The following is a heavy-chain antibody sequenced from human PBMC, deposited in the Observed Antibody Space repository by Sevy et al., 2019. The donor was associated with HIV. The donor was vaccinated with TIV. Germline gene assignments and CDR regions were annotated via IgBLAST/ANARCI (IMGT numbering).Heavy chain of an antibody. CDR3: ARGDGTGRCFDS. CDR1: GYNVNNYY. CDR2: TNPTSSST. Sequence: ASVKVSCKASGYNVNNYYIHWVRQAPGQGLQWMGVTNPTSSSTYYPPKFQGRVTMTRDTSTSTVSLDLSSLRSEDTAVYHCARGDGTGRCFDSWGQGTLVTVSS. J-gene: IGHJ4*02. D-gene: IGHD1-26*01. V-gene: IGHV1-46*02.